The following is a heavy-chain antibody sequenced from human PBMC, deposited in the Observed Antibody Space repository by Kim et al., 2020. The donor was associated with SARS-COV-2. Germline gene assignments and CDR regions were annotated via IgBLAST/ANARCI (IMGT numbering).Heavy chain of an antibody. CDR2: INPSGGST. J-gene: IGHJ6*02. V-gene: IGHV1-46*01. Sequence: ASVKVSCKASGYTFTSYYMHWVRQAPGQGLEWMGIINPSGGSTSYAQKFQGRVTMTRDTSTSTVYMELSSLRSEDTAVYYCAREGGTTGVAYYYGMDVWGQGTTVTVSS. CDR3: AREGGTTGVAYYYGMDV. D-gene: IGHD1-1*01. CDR1: GYTFTSYY.